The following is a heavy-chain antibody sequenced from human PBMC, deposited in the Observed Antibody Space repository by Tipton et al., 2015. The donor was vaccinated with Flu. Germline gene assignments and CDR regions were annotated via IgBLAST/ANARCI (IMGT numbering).Heavy chain of an antibody. CDR2: IWYGGSNK. Sequence: SLRLSCAASGFTFSSYGMHWVRQAPGKGLEWVAVIWYGGSNKYYADSVKGRFTISRDNSKNTLYLQMNSLRAEDTAVYYCARGRSYYYDSSGDLWYFDYWGQGTLVTVSS. CDR1: GFTFSSYG. V-gene: IGHV3-33*01. D-gene: IGHD3-22*01. J-gene: IGHJ4*02. CDR3: ARGRSYYYDSSGDLWYFDY.